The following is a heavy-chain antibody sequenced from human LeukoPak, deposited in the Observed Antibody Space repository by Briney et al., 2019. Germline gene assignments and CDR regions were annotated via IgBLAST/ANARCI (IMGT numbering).Heavy chain of an antibody. D-gene: IGHD5-24*01. J-gene: IGHJ4*02. CDR2: IKHDGSGK. Sequence: RSGGSLRLSCEASGFSFSDHWMGWVRQAPGKELECVANIKHDGSGKEYVDSVKGRFTISRDNAKNSVYLEMSSLRAEDTAVYYCAKWRWRQSEYEDWGQGTLVTVSS. CDR3: AKWRWRQSEYED. V-gene: IGHV3-7*01. CDR1: GFSFSDHW.